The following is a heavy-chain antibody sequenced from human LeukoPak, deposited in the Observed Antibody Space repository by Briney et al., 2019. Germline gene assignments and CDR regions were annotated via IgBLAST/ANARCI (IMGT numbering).Heavy chain of an antibody. CDR3: AKGIESAAVAFDY. J-gene: IGHJ4*02. CDR2: ISGSGGRT. V-gene: IGHV3-23*01. Sequence: GGSLRLSCAASGFTFSSYAMSWVRQAPGKGLDWVSSISGSGGRTYYADSLKGRFTISRDNSNNTLYLQMNSVRVEDTAVFYCAKGIESAAVAFDYWGQGTLVTVSS. D-gene: IGHD6-19*01. CDR1: GFTFSSYA.